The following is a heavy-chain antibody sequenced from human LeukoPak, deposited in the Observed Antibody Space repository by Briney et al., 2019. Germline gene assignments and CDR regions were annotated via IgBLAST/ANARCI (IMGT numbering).Heavy chain of an antibody. J-gene: IGHJ3*02. CDR2: IYYSGST. V-gene: IGHV4-30-4*01. D-gene: IGHD3-9*01. Sequence: SETLSLTCTVSGGSISSGDYYWSWIRQPPGKGLEWIGYIYYSGSTYYNPSPKSRVTISVDTSKNQFSLKLSSATAADTAVYYCASVDWSNAFDIWGQGTMVTVSS. CDR3: ASVDWSNAFDI. CDR1: GGSISSGDYY.